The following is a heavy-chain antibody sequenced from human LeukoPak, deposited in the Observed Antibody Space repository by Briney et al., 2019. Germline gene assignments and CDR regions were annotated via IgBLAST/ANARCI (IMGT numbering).Heavy chain of an antibody. CDR2: INTDGSST. J-gene: IGHJ4*02. CDR1: GFTLSNYW. D-gene: IGHD6-6*01. V-gene: IGHV3-74*01. Sequence: GGSLRLSLAAPGFTLSNYWMHLVRQGPGKGLGWESRINTDGSSTSYAESVKGRLTISRDNAKNTLYLQMNSLSAEDTAVYYCARGYSSSYRIDYWGQGTLVTVSS. CDR3: ARGYSSSYRIDY.